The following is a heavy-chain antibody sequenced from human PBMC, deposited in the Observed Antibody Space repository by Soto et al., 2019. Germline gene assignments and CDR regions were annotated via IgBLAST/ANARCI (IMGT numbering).Heavy chain of an antibody. J-gene: IGHJ6*02. CDR1: GFTFISYG. CDR2: ISYDGSNK. D-gene: IGHD3-10*01. V-gene: IGHV3-30*18. CDR3: AKDSSLWFGDSDSYGMDV. Sequence: PGGSLRLSCAASGFTFISYGMHWVRQAPGEGLEWVAVISYDGSNKYYADSVKGRFTISRDNSKNTLYLQMNSLRAEDTAVYYCAKDSSLWFGDSDSYGMDVWGQGTTVTVSS.